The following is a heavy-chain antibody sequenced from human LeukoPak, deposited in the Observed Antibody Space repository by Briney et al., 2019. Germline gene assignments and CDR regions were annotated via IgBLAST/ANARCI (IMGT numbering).Heavy chain of an antibody. V-gene: IGHV1-69*13. D-gene: IGHD2-15*01. J-gene: IGHJ4*02. CDR2: IIPIFGTA. CDR1: GGTFSSYA. CDR3: ARDLRGGGGFDY. Sequence: SVKVSCKASGGTFSSYAISWVRQAPGQGLEWMGGIIPIFGTANYAQKFQGRVTITADESTSTAYMELSSLRSEDTAVYYCARDLRGGGGFDYWGQGTLVTVSS.